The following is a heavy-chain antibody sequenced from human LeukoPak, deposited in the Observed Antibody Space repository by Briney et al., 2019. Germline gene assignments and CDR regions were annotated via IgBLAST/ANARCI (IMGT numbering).Heavy chain of an antibody. CDR1: GFTFSSYA. CDR2: ISGSGGST. J-gene: IGHJ5*02. Sequence: PGGSLRLSCAASGFTFSSYAMSWVRQAPGKGLEWVSAISGSGGSTYYADSVKGRFTISRDNAKNSLYLQMNSLRAEDTAVYYCARDGCSSTSCYFDPWGQGTLVTVSS. V-gene: IGHV3-23*01. D-gene: IGHD2-2*01. CDR3: ARDGCSSTSCYFDP.